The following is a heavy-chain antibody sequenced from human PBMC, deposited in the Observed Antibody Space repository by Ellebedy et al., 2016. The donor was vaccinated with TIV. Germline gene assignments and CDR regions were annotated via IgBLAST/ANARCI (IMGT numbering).Heavy chain of an antibody. CDR1: GYTFTTYD. CDR3: ARGGYSFGSGDFDY. Sequence: ASVKVSCKASGYTFTTYDINWVRQATGQGLEWLGWMNPNRGNTGYAQKFQGRVNMTRNTSISTAYMELSSLRSEDTAVYYCARGGYSFGSGDFDYWGQGTLVTVSS. V-gene: IGHV1-8*01. CDR2: MNPNRGNT. D-gene: IGHD5-18*01. J-gene: IGHJ4*02.